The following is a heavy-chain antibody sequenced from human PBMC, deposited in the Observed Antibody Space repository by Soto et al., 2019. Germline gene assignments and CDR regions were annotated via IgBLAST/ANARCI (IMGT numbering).Heavy chain of an antibody. Sequence: KFQRRVTITRDTSASTAYMELSSLRSEDTAVYYCARSTEKAHFDYWGQGTLVTVSS. V-gene: IGHV1-3*01. CDR3: ARSTEKAHFDY. D-gene: IGHD6-6*01. J-gene: IGHJ4*02.